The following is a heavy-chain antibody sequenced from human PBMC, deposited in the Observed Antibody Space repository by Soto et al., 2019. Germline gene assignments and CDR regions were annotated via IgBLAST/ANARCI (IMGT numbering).Heavy chain of an antibody. CDR2: IIPIFGTA. CDR3: ARGRPRYGGYAFPESVY. D-gene: IGHD5-12*01. V-gene: IGHV1-69*12. CDR1: GGTFSNYA. J-gene: IGHJ4*02. Sequence: QVQLVQSGAEVKKPGSSVKVSCKASGGTFSNYAISWVRQAPGQGLEWMGGIIPIFGTANYAQKFQGRVTITADESTSPAYMELSSLRSEDTAVYYCARGRPRYGGYAFPESVYWGQGTLVTVSS.